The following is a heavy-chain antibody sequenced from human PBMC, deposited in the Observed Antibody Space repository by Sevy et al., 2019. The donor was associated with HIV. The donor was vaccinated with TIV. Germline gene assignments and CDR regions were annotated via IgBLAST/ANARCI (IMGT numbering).Heavy chain of an antibody. CDR2: IYWDDDK. J-gene: IGHJ4*02. CDR3: AHSTNGGVSAGLRNYFYDY. D-gene: IGHD2-8*01. CDR1: GFSLSTRGVR. V-gene: IGHV2-5*08. Sequence: SGPTLVNPTRTLTLTCTFSGFSLSTRGVRVSWIRQPPGEALEWLALIYWDDDKRYSPSLQSRLTITKDTSKNQVFLTMTNMDPVEPATYFCAHSTNGGVSAGLRNYFYDYWGQGTLVTVSS.